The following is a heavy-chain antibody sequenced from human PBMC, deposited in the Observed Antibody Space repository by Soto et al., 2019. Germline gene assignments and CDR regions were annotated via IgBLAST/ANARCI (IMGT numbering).Heavy chain of an antibody. Sequence: EVQLLESGGGLVQPGGSLRLSCAASGFTFSSYAMSWVRQAPGKGLEWVSAISGSGGSTYYADSVKGRFTISRDNSKNTLYLKMNCPRAEDTAVYYCAKSGTDSDGYEVYYFDYCGQGTLFIFAS. V-gene: IGHV3-23*01. D-gene: IGHD5-18*01. CDR2: ISGSGGST. J-gene: IGHJ4*02. CDR1: GFTFSSYA. CDR3: AKSGTDSDGYEVYYFDY.